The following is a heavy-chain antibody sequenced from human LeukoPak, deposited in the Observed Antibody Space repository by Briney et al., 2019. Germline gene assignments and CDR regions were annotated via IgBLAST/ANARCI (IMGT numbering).Heavy chain of an antibody. Sequence: SETLSLTCTVSGGSISSYYWSWIRRPAGKGLEWIGRIYTSGSTNYNPSLKSRVTMSVDTSKNQFSLKLSSVTAADTAVYYCARENFYYYDSSGYWYFDYWGQGTLVTVSS. CDR1: GGSISSYY. J-gene: IGHJ4*02. D-gene: IGHD3-22*01. V-gene: IGHV4-4*07. CDR3: ARENFYYYDSSGYWYFDY. CDR2: IYTSGST.